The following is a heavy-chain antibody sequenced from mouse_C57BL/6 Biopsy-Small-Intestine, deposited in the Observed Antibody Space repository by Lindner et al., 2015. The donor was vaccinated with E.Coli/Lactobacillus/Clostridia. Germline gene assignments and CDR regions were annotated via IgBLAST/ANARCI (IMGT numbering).Heavy chain of an antibody. Sequence: VQLQESGPEPVKPGASVKMSCKTSGYTFTNYIMHWVKQKPGQGLEWIGYIDPYNDGIKYNEKFKGKATLTSDKSSNTAYMELSSLTSEDSAVYYCARSYYSNYGYFDFWGQGTTLTVSS. CDR3: ARSYYSNYGYFDF. CDR1: GYTFTNYI. J-gene: IGHJ2*01. D-gene: IGHD2-5*01. V-gene: IGHV1-14*01. CDR2: IDPYNDGI.